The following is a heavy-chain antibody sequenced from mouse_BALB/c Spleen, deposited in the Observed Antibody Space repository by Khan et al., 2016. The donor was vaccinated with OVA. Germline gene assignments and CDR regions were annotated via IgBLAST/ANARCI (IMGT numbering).Heavy chain of an antibody. D-gene: IGHD6-1*01. CDR2: IWGDGIT. CDR1: GFSLTSYG. CDR3: AGFEASYYARDY. Sequence: QVQLKESGPGLVAPSQSLSITCTVSGFSLTSYGVSWVRQPPGKGPEWLGVIWGDGITNFHSALISRLSISKDNFKSQVFLKLNSLQTDDTATYYCAGFEASYYARDYWGQGTSVIVSS. V-gene: IGHV2-3*01. J-gene: IGHJ4*01.